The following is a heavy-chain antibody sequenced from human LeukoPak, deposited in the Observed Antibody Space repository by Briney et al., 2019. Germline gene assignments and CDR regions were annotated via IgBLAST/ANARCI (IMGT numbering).Heavy chain of an antibody. J-gene: IGHJ6*02. CDR3: ARGSSIAAAGDYYYYCMDV. D-gene: IGHD6-13*01. CDR1: GFTFSSYW. CDR2: IKQDGSEK. Sequence: GGSLRLSCAASGFTFSSYWMSWVRQAPGKGLEWVANIKQDGSEKYYVDSVKGRFTISRDNAKNSLYLQMNSLRAEDTAVYYCARGSSIAAAGDYYYYCMDVWGQGTTVTVSS. V-gene: IGHV3-7*01.